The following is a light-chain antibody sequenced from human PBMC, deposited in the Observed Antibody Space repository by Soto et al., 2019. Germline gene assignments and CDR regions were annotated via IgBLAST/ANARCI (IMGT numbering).Light chain of an antibody. CDR1: SSNIGAGYD. J-gene: IGLJ3*02. CDR3: QSFDSSLSGWL. V-gene: IGLV1-40*01. Sequence: QSVLTQPPSVSGAPGQRVTISCTGSSSNIGAGYDVHWYQQLPGTAPKLLISGDTNRPSGVPDRFSGSKSGTSASLAITARRAEDEADYYCQSFDSSLSGWLFGGGTKLTVL. CDR2: GDT.